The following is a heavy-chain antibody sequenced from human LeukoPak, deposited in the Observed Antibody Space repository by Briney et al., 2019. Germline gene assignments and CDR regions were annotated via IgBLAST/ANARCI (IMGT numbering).Heavy chain of an antibody. Sequence: ASVKVSCKASGGTFSSYAISWVRQAPGQGLEWMGGIIPIFGTANYAQKFQGRVTITVDKSTSTAYMELSSLRSEYTAVYYCASGNYYDSSGYCYFTPLFDYWGQGTLVTVSS. CDR2: IIPIFGTA. CDR3: ASGNYYDSSGYCYFTPLFDY. V-gene: IGHV1-69*06. D-gene: IGHD3-22*01. CDR1: GGTFSSYA. J-gene: IGHJ4*02.